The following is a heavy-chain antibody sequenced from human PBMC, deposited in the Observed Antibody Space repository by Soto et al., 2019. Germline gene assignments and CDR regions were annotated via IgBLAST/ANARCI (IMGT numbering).Heavy chain of an antibody. D-gene: IGHD4-17*01. CDR2: IYYSGST. Sequence: SETLSLTCSTSGGSISSSSYFWGWIRQPPGKGLEWIGSIYYSGSTYYNPSLKSRVTVSVDTSKNQFSLKLSSVTAADTAVYYCARHDYGAQNYYYYGMHVWGQGTTVTSP. J-gene: IGHJ6*02. CDR1: GGSISSSSYF. CDR3: ARHDYGAQNYYYYGMHV. V-gene: IGHV4-39*01.